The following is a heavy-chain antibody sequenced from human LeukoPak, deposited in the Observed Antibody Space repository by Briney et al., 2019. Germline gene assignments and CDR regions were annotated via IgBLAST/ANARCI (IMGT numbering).Heavy chain of an antibody. CDR1: GGSISSSSYY. J-gene: IGHJ6*03. CDR3: ARDRKWGSGWYGPANRDHYYYYYYMDV. D-gene: IGHD6-19*01. Sequence: KPSETLSLTCTVSGGSISSSSYYWGWIRQPPGKGLEWIGSIYYSGSTYYNPSLKSRVTISVDTSKNQFSLKLSSVTAADTAVYYCARDRKWGSGWYGPANRDHYYYYYYMDVWGKGTTVTVSS. CDR2: IYYSGST. V-gene: IGHV4-39*07.